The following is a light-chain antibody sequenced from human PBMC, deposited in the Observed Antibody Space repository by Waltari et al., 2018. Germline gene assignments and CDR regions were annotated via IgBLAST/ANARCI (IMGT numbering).Light chain of an antibody. V-gene: IGKV3-11*01. Sequence: EIVLTQSPGTLSLSPGDRATPSCRASQNVNSFLAWYQQKRGQAPRLLIYDASQRATGIPDRISGSGSGTDFTLTISSLEPEDFAIYYCQQRGNLPETFGRGTRVE. CDR2: DAS. CDR1: QNVNSF. CDR3: QQRGNLPET. J-gene: IGKJ2*01.